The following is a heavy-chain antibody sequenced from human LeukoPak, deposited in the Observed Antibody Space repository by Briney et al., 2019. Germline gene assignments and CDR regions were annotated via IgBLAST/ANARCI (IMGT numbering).Heavy chain of an antibody. V-gene: IGHV1-2*02. J-gene: IGHJ4*02. CDR2: INPNSGGT. CDR3: ARERGFDCSGGTCYSTY. Sequence: AAVKVSCKASGYTFTDYYMHWVRQAPGQGLEWMGWINPNSGGTIYAQKFQGRVTMTRDKSISTAYMELSTLRSDDTAVYYCARERGFDCSGGTCYSTYWGQGTLVTVSS. D-gene: IGHD2-15*01. CDR1: GYTFTDYY.